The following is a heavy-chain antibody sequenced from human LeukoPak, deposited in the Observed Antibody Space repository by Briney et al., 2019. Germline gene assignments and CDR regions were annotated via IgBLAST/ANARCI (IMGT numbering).Heavy chain of an antibody. CDR2: ISSSGSTI. Sequence: GGSLRLSCAASGFTFSSYEMNWVRQAPGKGLEWVSYISSSGSTIYYADSVKGRFTISRDNAKNSLYLQMNSLRAEDTAVYYCASYWGDCGSFLDPWGQGTLVTVSS. J-gene: IGHJ5*02. CDR3: ASYWGDCGSFLDP. CDR1: GFTFSSYE. D-gene: IGHD2-15*01. V-gene: IGHV3-48*03.